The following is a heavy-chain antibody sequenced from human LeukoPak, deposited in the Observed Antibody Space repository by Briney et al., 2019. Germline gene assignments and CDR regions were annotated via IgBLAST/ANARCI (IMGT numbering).Heavy chain of an antibody. J-gene: IGHJ5*02. CDR2: ISYDGSNK. CDR1: GFTSSSYA. Sequence: RGSLRLSCAASGFTSSSYAMHWVRQAPGRGLEWVAVISYDGSNKYYADSVKGRFTISRDNSKNTLYLQMNSLRAEDTAVYYCARDRDSSSWLNWFDPWGQGTLVTVSS. CDR3: ARDRDSSSWLNWFDP. D-gene: IGHD6-13*01. V-gene: IGHV3-30*01.